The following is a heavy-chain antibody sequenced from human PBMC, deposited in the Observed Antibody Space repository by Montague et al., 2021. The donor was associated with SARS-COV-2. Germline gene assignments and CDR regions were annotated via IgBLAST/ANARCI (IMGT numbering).Heavy chain of an antibody. J-gene: IGHJ5*02. CDR1: GGSMSTVNYY. CDR3: ARERQEVGIYFDP. V-gene: IGHV4-39*07. D-gene: IGHD1-1*01. CDR2: ISYSGAT. Sequence: SETLSLICTVSGGSMSTVNYYWGWVRQTPGKGLVWVGSISYSGATYYNPSLETRVSISRDTSKSQFSLELRSVTAADTAVYYCARERQEVGIYFDPWGHGTLVTVSS.